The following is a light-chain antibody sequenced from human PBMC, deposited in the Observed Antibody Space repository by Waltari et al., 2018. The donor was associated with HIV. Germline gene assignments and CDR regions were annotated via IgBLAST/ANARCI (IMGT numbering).Light chain of an antibody. CDR1: QSVSSSF. CDR3: QQYDTSLGS. V-gene: IGKV3-20*01. Sequence: EVVLTQSPGTLSLSPGERATISCRASQSVSSSFLAWDQQKPGQAPRLLIYGASNMATGIPDRFSGSGSGTDFTLTINRLEPEDFAVYYCQQYDTSLGSFGQGTKLEIK. J-gene: IGKJ2*03. CDR2: GAS.